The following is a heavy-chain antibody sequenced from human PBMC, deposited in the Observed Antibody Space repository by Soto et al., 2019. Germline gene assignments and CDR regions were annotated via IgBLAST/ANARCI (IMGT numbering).Heavy chain of an antibody. V-gene: IGHV4-59*01. Sequence: PSETLSLTCTFSCGSISTYYWSWIRQSPGKGLEWIGYIYYSGSTNYNPSLKSRVTISVDPSKNQFSLMLTSVTAADTAVYYCAGTRFYYASGSYWPFDYWGQGTLVTVSS. CDR2: IYYSGST. J-gene: IGHJ4*02. CDR1: CGSISTYY. CDR3: AGTRFYYASGSYWPFDY. D-gene: IGHD3-10*01.